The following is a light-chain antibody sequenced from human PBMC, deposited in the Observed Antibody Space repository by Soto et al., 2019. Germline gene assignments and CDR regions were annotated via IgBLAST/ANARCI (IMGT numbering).Light chain of an antibody. V-gene: IGKV1-5*03. CDR1: QSISNW. J-gene: IGKJ2*01. CDR3: QQYNSS. CDR2: KAS. Sequence: DIQMTQSPSTLSASVGDRVTITCRASQSISNWLAWYQQKSGKAPKLLIYKASNLESGVPSRFSGSGSGTEFTLTISSLQPDDFATYYCQQYNSSLGQGTKVEIK.